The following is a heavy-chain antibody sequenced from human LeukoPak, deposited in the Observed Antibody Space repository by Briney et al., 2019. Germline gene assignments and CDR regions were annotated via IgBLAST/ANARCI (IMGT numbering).Heavy chain of an antibody. CDR3: ASSNYFDP. Sequence: GGSLRLSCAASGVTFSSYWMSWVRQAPGKGLEWVANIKEDGSEKYYVDSVKGRFTISRDNAKNTLYLQMNSLRAEDTAVYSCASSNYFDPWGQGTLVTVSS. V-gene: IGHV3-7*01. D-gene: IGHD1-7*01. CDR1: GVTFSSYW. CDR2: IKEDGSEK. J-gene: IGHJ5*02.